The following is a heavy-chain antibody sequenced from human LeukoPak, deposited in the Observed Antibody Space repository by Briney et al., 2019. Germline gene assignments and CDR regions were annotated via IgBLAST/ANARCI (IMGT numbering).Heavy chain of an antibody. CDR3: AREESIGRYQFLHDY. CDR2: INPSGGST. CDR1: GYTFTSYY. V-gene: IGHV1-46*01. J-gene: IGHJ4*02. Sequence: ASVKVSCKASGYTFTSYYMHWVRQAPGQGLEWMGIINPSGGSTSYAQKFQGRVTMTRDMSTSTAYMELSSLRSEDTAVYYCAREESIGRYQFLHDYWGQGTLVTVSS. D-gene: IGHD1-26*01.